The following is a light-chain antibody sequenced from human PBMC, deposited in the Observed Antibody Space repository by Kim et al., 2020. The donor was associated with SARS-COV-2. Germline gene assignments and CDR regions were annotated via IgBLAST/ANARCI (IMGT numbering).Light chain of an antibody. CDR1: HIGSKN. Sequence: SYELTQPLSVSVALGQTARITCGGNHIGSKNVHWCQQKPGQAPVVVIYRDSNRPSGIPERFSGSNSGNTATLTISRAQARDEADYYCQVWDRSTASYVFGNGTKVTVL. J-gene: IGLJ1*01. CDR2: RDS. CDR3: QVWDRSTASYV. V-gene: IGLV3-9*01.